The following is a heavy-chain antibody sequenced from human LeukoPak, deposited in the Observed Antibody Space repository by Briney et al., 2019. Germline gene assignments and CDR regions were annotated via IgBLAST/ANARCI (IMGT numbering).Heavy chain of an antibody. Sequence: PSETLSLTCTVSGGSISNYYWNWIRQPPGKGLEWIGYVSYSGSTNYNPSLKSRVTISLYTSKNQFSLILNSVTAADTAVYYCARGRQNYYDSSALGYYFDYWGQGTLVTVSS. D-gene: IGHD3-22*01. CDR2: VSYSGST. J-gene: IGHJ4*02. CDR3: ARGRQNYYDSSALGYYFDY. CDR1: GGSISNYY. V-gene: IGHV4-59*01.